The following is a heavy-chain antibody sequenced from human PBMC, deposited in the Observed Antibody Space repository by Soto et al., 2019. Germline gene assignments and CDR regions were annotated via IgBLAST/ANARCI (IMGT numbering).Heavy chain of an antibody. D-gene: IGHD3-3*01. CDR2: IYWDDDK. CDR3: AHRVLRTVFGLVTTTAIYFDF. J-gene: IGHJ4*02. Sequence: QITLNESGPTVVRPTETLTLTCRFSGFSLTTSGVGVGWIRQSPGKAPEWLALIYWDDDKPYSASLKSRLTITNDPSKNQVVLTVSDLDPTDTATYYCAHRVLRTVFGLVTTTAIYFDFWGQGPPVAVSS. CDR1: GFSLTTSGVG. V-gene: IGHV2-5*02.